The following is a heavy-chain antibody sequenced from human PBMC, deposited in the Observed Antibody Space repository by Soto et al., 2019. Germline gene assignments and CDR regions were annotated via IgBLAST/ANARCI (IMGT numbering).Heavy chain of an antibody. CDR1: GFTFSSYS. J-gene: IGHJ4*02. CDR2: ISSSSSYI. CDR3: AIPPTGEWLPYFDY. V-gene: IGHV3-21*01. D-gene: IGHD3-3*01. Sequence: GGSLRLSCAASGFTFSSYSMNWVRQAPGKGLEWVSSISSSSSYIYYADSVKGRFTISRDNAKNSLYLQMNSLRAEDTAVYYCAIPPTGEWLPYFDYWGQGTLVTVSS.